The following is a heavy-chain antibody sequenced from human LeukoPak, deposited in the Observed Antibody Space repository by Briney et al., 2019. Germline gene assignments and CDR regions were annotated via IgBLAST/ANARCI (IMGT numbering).Heavy chain of an antibody. J-gene: IGHJ4*02. Sequence: PGGSLRLSCAASGFTFSSYSMNWVRQAPGKGLEWVSYISSSSSTIYYADSVKGRFTISRDNAKNSLYLQMNSLRAEDTAVYYCAKDQGKYYDSIGFDYWGQETLVTVSS. D-gene: IGHD3-22*01. CDR3: AKDQGKYYDSIGFDY. CDR1: GFTFSSYS. V-gene: IGHV3-48*01. CDR2: ISSSSSTI.